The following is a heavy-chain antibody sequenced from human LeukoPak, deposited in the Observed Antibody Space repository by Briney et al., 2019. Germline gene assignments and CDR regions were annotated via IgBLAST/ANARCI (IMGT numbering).Heavy chain of an antibody. Sequence: ESLMIHLHGSGYRLTNYWIDLVRQIPGKGLEWIVIIYAGDPDTTHSSSFQGQVTISPDKSISTAYLQWSSLKASDTAMYHCATHNGIYSNNEYWGQGTLVTVSS. CDR2: IYAGDPDT. D-gene: IGHD4-11*01. V-gene: IGHV5-51*01. CDR3: ATHNGIYSNNEY. J-gene: IGHJ4*02. CDR1: GYRLTNYW.